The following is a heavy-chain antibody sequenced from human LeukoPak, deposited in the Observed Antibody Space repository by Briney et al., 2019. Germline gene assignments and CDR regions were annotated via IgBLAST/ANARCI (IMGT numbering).Heavy chain of an antibody. V-gene: IGHV1-2*02. D-gene: IGHD6-19*01. CDR2: INPNSGGT. J-gene: IGHJ4*02. Sequence: ASVTVSCTASGYTFTGHYMHWVRQAPGQGLEWMGWINPNSGGTNYAQKFQGRVTMTRDTSISTAYMELSRLRSDDTAVYYCARVKNGGQWLVFFDYWGQGTLVTVSS. CDR3: ARVKNGGQWLVFFDY. CDR1: GYTFTGHY.